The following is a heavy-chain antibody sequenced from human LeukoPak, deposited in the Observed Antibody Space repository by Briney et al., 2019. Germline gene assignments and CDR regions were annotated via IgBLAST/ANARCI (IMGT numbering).Heavy chain of an antibody. CDR3: ARADLRGYSLDY. Sequence: GGSLRLSCAASGFTLRSYDMHWVRQNTGRGLEWVSGIGTAGDTYSPGSVKGRFTISRENAKNSLYLQMNSLRAGDTAVYYCARADLRGYSLDYWGQGTLVTVSS. D-gene: IGHD5-18*01. V-gene: IGHV3-13*01. CDR1: GFTLRSYD. J-gene: IGHJ4*02. CDR2: IGTAGDT.